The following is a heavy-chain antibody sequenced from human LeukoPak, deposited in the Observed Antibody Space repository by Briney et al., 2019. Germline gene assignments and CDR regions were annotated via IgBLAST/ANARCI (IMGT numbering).Heavy chain of an antibody. CDR2: INHSGST. D-gene: IGHD1-1*01. CDR3: ARVNAGTWINWFDP. J-gene: IGHJ5*02. V-gene: IGHV4-34*01. Sequence: SETLSLTCAVYGGSFSGYYWSWIRQPPGKGLEWIGEINHSGSTNYNPSLKSRVTISVDTSKNQFSLKLSSVTAADTAVYYCARVNAGTWINWFDPWGQGTLVTVSS. CDR1: GGSFSGYY.